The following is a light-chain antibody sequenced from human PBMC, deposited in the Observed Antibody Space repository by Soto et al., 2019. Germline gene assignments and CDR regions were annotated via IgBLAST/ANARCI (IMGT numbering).Light chain of an antibody. CDR1: SSDVGGYNY. CDR2: DVS. V-gene: IGLV2-14*01. CDR3: SSYTSSSTRRV. J-gene: IGLJ1*01. Sequence: QSVLTQPASASGSPGQSITISCTGTSSDVGGYNYVSWYQQHPGKAPKLMIYDVSNRPSGVSNRFSGSKSGNTASLTISGLQAEDEADYYCSSYTSSSTRRVFGTGTKVTVL.